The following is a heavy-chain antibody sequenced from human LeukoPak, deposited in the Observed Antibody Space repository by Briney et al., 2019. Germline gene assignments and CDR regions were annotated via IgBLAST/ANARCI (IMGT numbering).Heavy chain of an antibody. V-gene: IGHV4-34*01. Sequence: PSETLSLTCAVYGGSFSGYYWSWIRQPPGKGLEWIGEINHSGSTNYNPSLKSRVTISVDTSKNQFSLKLSSVTAADTAVYYCARGEVRGVIDYWGQGTLVTVSS. CDR1: GGSFSGYY. CDR2: INHSGST. J-gene: IGHJ4*02. D-gene: IGHD3-10*01. CDR3: ARGEVRGVIDY.